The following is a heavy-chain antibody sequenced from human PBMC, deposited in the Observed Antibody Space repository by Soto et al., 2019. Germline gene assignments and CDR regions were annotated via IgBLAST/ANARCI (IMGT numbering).Heavy chain of an antibody. J-gene: IGHJ4*02. CDR2: ISYDGGER. Sequence: ESVGGVVQSGGSLRLSCGGSGFIFSRYGMHWVRQAPGTGLEWVTGISYDGGERFYADSVKGRFTISRDNSKNRLDLQMSSLRPEDTAVYYCARDLPLYCRGDCNFDFWGQGTLVTVSS. V-gene: IGHV3-30*03. CDR1: GFIFSRYG. CDR3: ARDLPLYCRGDCNFDF. D-gene: IGHD2-21*02.